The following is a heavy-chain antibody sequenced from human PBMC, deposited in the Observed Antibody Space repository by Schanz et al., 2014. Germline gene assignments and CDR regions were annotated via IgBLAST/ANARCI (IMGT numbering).Heavy chain of an antibody. CDR2: IRYDGRNK. D-gene: IGHD2-21*01. J-gene: IGHJ4*02. V-gene: IGHV3-33*01. Sequence: VRLVESGGGLVQPGGSLRLSCAASGFTFSRYGMHWVRQAPGKGPEWVAVIRYDGRNKNFVESVKGRFTISRDNSNNTVYLQMNTLRAEDTAVYYCAREDCSATSCYFRYWGQGTLVTVSS. CDR3: AREDCSATSCYFRY. CDR1: GFTFSRYG.